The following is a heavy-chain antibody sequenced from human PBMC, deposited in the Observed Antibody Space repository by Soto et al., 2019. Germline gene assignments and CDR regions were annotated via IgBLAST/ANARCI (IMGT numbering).Heavy chain of an antibody. D-gene: IGHD5-18*01. CDR2: IKSKTDGGTT. CDR3: TTDTAMVPVDF. V-gene: IGHV3-15*01. Sequence: GGCLRLSCAASGFTFINAWMSWVRQAPGKGLEWVGRIKSKTDGGTTDYAAPVKGRFTISRDDSKNTLYLQMNSLKTEDTAVYYCTTDTAMVPVDFWGQGTLVTVS. CDR1: GFTFINAW. J-gene: IGHJ4*02.